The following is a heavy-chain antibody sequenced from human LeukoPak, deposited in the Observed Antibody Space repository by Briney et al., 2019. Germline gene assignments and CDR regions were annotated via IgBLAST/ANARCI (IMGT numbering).Heavy chain of an antibody. V-gene: IGHV1-69*05. CDR3: ASVLGYSYGSNWFDP. J-gene: IGHJ5*02. Sequence: SVKVSCKASGGTFSSYAISWVRQAPGQGLEWMGGIIPIFGTANYAQKFQGRVPITTDESTSTAYMELRSLRSEDTSVYYCASVLGYSYGSNWFDPWGQGTLVPVSS. D-gene: IGHD5-18*01. CDR2: IIPIFGTA. CDR1: GGTFSSYA.